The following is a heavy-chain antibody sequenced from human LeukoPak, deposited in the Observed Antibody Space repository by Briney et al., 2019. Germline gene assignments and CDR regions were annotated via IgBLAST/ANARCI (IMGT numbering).Heavy chain of an antibody. V-gene: IGHV3-30-3*01. J-gene: IGHJ4*02. CDR1: GFTFSSYA. CDR3: ARDSNWGDGVFDY. Sequence: GGSLRLSCAASGFTFSSYAMHWVRQAPGKGLEWVAVISYDGSNKYYADSVKGRFTISRDNAKNSLYLQMNSLRAEDTAVYYCARDSNWGDGVFDYWGQGTLVTVSS. CDR2: ISYDGSNK. D-gene: IGHD7-27*01.